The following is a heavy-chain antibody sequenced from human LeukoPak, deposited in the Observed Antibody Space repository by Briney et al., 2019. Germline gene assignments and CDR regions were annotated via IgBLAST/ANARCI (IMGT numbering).Heavy chain of an antibody. J-gene: IGHJ5*02. Sequence: PGGSLRLSCAASGFTFRRDWMHWVRQAPGRGLVWGSRMSSDGSSTRYADSVKGRFTISRDNAKNTRYLQMNSLRAEETAVYCCVREFETKAGTTVLFGFDPWGQGTLVIVSS. CDR2: MSSDGSST. CDR3: VREFETKAGTTVLFGFDP. CDR1: GFTFRRDW. D-gene: IGHD4-17*01. V-gene: IGHV3-74*01.